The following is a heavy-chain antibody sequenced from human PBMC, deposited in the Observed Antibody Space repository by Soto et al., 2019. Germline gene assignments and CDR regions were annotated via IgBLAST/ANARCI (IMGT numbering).Heavy chain of an antibody. CDR3: TTVGRITIFGVVTTTTDDY. CDR1: GFTFSNAW. V-gene: IGHV3-15*07. Sequence: GGSLRLSCAASGFTFSNAWMNWVRQAPGKGLEWVGRIKSKTDGGTTDYAAPVKGRFTISRDDSKNTLYLQMNSLKTEDTAVYYCTTVGRITIFGVVTTTTDDYWGQGTLVTVSS. CDR2: IKSKTDGGTT. D-gene: IGHD3-3*01. J-gene: IGHJ4*02.